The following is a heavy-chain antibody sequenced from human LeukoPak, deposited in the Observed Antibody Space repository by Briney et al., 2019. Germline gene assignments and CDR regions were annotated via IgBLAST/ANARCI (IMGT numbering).Heavy chain of an antibody. Sequence: PGGPLRLSCAASGFTFSSYGMHWVRQAPGKGLEYVSAINSNGGSTYYANSVKGRFTISRDNSKNTLYLQMGSLRAEDMAVYYCAREGSYGDSDYWGQGTLVTVSS. CDR1: GFTFSSYG. V-gene: IGHV3-64*01. J-gene: IGHJ4*02. CDR2: INSNGGST. CDR3: AREGSYGDSDY. D-gene: IGHD5-18*01.